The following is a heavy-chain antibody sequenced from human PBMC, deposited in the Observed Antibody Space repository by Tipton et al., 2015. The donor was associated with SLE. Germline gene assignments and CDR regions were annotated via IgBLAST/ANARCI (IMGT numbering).Heavy chain of an antibody. CDR2: INHSGST. CDR1: GGSISSGGYY. D-gene: IGHD6-19*01. J-gene: IGHJ6*02. Sequence: TLSLTCTVSGGSISSGGYYWSWIRQHPGKGLEWIGEINHSGSTNYNPSLKSRVTISVDTSKNQFSLKLSSVTAADTAVYYCARHVWWSGRTVAALYGMDVWGQGTTVTVSS. CDR3: ARHVWWSGRTVAALYGMDV. V-gene: IGHV4-31*03.